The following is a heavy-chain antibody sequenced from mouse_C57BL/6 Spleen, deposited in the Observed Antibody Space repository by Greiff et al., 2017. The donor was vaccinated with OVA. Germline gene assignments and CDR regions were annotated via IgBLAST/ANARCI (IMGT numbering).Heavy chain of an antibody. J-gene: IGHJ3*01. D-gene: IGHD2-4*01. CDR1: GYSITSGYY. CDR3: ARDKPFYYDYDGFAY. Sequence: DVQLQESGPGLVKPSQSLSLTCSVTGYSITSGYYWNWIRQFPGNKLEWMGYISYDGSNNYNPSLKNRISITRDTSKNQFFLKLNSVTTEDTATYYCARDKPFYYDYDGFAYWGQGTLVTVSA. CDR2: ISYDGSN. V-gene: IGHV3-6*01.